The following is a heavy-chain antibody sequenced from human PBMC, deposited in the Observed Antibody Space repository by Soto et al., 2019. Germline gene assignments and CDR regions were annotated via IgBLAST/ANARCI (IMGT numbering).Heavy chain of an antibody. CDR3: ARKSSSSSWFDP. J-gene: IGHJ5*02. CDR2: ISTYNGNT. V-gene: IGHV1-18*01. D-gene: IGHD6-6*01. Sequence: ASVKVSCKASGYTFHAYGITWVRQAPGQGLEWMGWISTYNGNTEYVQKFQDRVTMTTDPSTRTAYMELRSLRSDDTAVFYCARKSSSSSWFDPWGQGTLVTVSS. CDR1: GYTFHAYG.